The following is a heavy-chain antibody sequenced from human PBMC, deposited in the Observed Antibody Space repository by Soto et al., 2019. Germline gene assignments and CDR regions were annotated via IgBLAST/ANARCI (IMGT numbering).Heavy chain of an antibody. V-gene: IGHV4-39*01. CDR1: GGSISSSSYY. J-gene: IGHJ2*01. CDR2: IYYSGST. D-gene: IGHD4-17*01. CDR3: ARRGTTVTHWYFDL. Sequence: QLQLQESGPGLVKPSETLSLTCTVSGGSISSSSYYWGWIRQPPGKGLEWIGSIYYSGSTYYNPSLKSRVTISVDTSKNQFSLKLSSVTAADTAVYSCARRGTTVTHWYFDLWGRGTLVTVSS.